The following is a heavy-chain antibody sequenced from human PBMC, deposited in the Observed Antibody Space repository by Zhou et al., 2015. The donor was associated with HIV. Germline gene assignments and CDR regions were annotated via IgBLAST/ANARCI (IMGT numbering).Heavy chain of an antibody. V-gene: IGHV1-69*08. CDR1: GGTFSSYT. J-gene: IGHJ5*02. CDR3: ARDRSFGDYYDSSGKNWFDP. CDR2: IIPILGIA. Sequence: QVQLVQSGAEVKKPGSSVKVSCKASGGTFSSYTISWVRQAPGQGLEWMGRIIPILGIANYAQKFQGRVTITADKSTSTAYMELSSLRSEDTAVYYCARDRSFGDYYDSSGKNWFDPWGQGNPGHRLL. D-gene: IGHD3-22*01.